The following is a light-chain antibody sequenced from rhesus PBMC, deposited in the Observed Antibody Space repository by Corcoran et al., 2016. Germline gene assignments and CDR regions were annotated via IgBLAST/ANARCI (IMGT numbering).Light chain of an antibody. CDR1: QGISSY. CDR2: YAN. V-gene: IGKV1-32*02. Sequence: DIQMSQSPSSLSASVGDRVTITCRASQGISSYLNWYQQRPGKAPKLLIHYANGLASGVPSRFSGSGSGTEFTLTISSLQPEDIATYYCQQGKSDPPTFGQGTKVEIK. CDR3: QQGKSDPPT. J-gene: IGKJ1*01.